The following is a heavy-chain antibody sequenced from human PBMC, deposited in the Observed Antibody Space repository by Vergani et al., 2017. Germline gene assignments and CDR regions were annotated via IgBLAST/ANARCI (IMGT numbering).Heavy chain of an antibody. CDR2: IWYVGSKE. CDR3: ARSGYCAHGVFYMTYYYCMDV. J-gene: IGHJ6*03. CDR1: GFTLSSHA. D-gene: IGHD2-8*01. Sequence: QVQLEESGGGVVQPGRSLRLSCAGSGFTLSSHAMHWVRQAPGKGLEWVAFIWYVGSKEYYADSVKGRFTISRDNSKNTLYLQMNNLRAADTAVYYCARSGYCAHGVFYMTYYYCMDVWGKGTAVTVSS. V-gene: IGHV3-33*01.